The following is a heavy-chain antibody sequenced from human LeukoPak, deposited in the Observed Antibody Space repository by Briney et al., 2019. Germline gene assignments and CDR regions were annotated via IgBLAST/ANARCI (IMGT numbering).Heavy chain of an antibody. Sequence: ASVKVSCKASGGTFSSYAISWVRQAPGQGLEWMGGIIPIFGTANYAQKFQGRVTITADKSTSTAYMELSSLRSEDTAVYYCARDGGVTMVRGNFDYWGQGTLVTVSS. CDR1: GGTFSSYA. V-gene: IGHV1-69*06. CDR3: ARDGGVTMVRGNFDY. D-gene: IGHD3-10*01. CDR2: IIPIFGTA. J-gene: IGHJ4*02.